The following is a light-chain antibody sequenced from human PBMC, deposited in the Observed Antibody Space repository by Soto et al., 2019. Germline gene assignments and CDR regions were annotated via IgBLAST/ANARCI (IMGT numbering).Light chain of an antibody. CDR2: LEGSGIY. J-gene: IGLJ3*02. V-gene: IGLV4-60*02. CDR3: ETWDSNTRV. Sequence: QPVLTQSSSASASLGSSVKLTCTLSSGHSSYIIAWHQQQPGKAPRYLMKLEGSGIYNKGSGVPDRFSGSTSGADRYLSISNLQFEDEADYYCETWDSNTRVCGGGTKLTDL. CDR1: SGHSSYI.